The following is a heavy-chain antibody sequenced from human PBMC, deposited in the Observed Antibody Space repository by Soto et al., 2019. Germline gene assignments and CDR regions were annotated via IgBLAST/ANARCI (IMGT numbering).Heavy chain of an antibody. CDR3: ARSQIRSNGRDAFDI. Sequence: GESLKISCKGSGYSFTSYWISWVRQMPGKGLEWMGRIDPSDSYTNYSTSFQGHVTISADKSISTAYLQWSSLKASDTAMYYCARSQIRSNGRDAFDIWGQGTMVTVSS. V-gene: IGHV5-10-1*01. CDR2: IDPSDSYT. J-gene: IGHJ3*02. CDR1: GYSFTSYW.